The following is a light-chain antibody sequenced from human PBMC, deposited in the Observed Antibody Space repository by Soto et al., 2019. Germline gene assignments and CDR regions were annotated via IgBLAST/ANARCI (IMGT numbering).Light chain of an antibody. CDR2: RNN. CDR1: SSNIGSNY. J-gene: IGLJ2*01. V-gene: IGLV1-47*01. Sequence: QSVLTQPPSASGTPGQRVTISCSGSSSNIGSNYVYWYQQLPGTATKLLIYRNNHRPSGVPDRVSGSKSGTSASLAISWRRSEDEADDDCAAWDDTLSGPVFGGGTKLTVL. CDR3: AAWDDTLSGPV.